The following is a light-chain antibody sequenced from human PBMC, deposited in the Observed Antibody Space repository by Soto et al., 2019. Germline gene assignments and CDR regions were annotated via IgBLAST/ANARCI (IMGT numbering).Light chain of an antibody. CDR2: AAS. CDR3: QQCTRSRYI. V-gene: IGKV3-20*01. J-gene: IGKJ2*01. Sequence: EIVLTQSPGTLSLSPGDRATLSCRASQRLSSSYLAWYQQKPGQAPRLLIYAASSRATGIPDRFSGSGSGTDFSLTINKLEPEDFAVYYCQQCTRSRYIFGQGTKLEIK. CDR1: QRLSSSY.